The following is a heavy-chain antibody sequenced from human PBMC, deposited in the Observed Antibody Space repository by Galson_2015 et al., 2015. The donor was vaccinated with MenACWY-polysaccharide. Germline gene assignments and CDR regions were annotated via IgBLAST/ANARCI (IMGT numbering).Heavy chain of an antibody. D-gene: IGHD6-19*01. CDR3: AKFGSRAVTDDMDV. CDR1: GFTFSSYA. J-gene: IGHJ6*02. CDR2: ISGSGGST. V-gene: IGHV3-23*01. Sequence: SLRLSCAASGFTFSSYAMSWVRQAPGKGLEWVSAISGSGGSTHYADSVKGRFTISRDNSKNTLYLQMNSLRAEDTAVYYCAKFGSRAVTDDMDVWGQGTTFTVSS.